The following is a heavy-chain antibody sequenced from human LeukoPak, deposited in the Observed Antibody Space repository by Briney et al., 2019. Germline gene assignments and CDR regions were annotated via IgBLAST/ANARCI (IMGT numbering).Heavy chain of an antibody. Sequence: GGSLRLSCAASGFTFSSYGMHWVRQAPGKGLEWVAFIRYDGSNKYYADSVKGRFTISRDNSKNTLYLQMNSLRAEDTAVYYCAAGGYDFWSGYPSGFDYWGQGTLVTVSS. CDR2: IRYDGSNK. V-gene: IGHV3-30*02. CDR3: AAGGYDFWSGYPSGFDY. D-gene: IGHD3-3*01. CDR1: GFTFSSYG. J-gene: IGHJ4*02.